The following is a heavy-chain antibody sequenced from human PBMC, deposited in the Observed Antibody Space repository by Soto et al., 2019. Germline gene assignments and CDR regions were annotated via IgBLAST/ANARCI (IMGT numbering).Heavy chain of an antibody. V-gene: IGHV1-8*01. CDR1: GYTFTSYD. CDR2: MNPNSGNT. D-gene: IGHD3-9*01. J-gene: IGHJ3*02. Sequence: ASVKVSCKASGYTFTSYDINWVRQATGQGLEWMGWMNPNSGNTGYAQKFQGRVTMTRNTSIRTAYMELSSLRSEDTAVYYCAGVLKDILTGYYAFDIWGQGTMVTVSS. CDR3: AGVLKDILTGYYAFDI.